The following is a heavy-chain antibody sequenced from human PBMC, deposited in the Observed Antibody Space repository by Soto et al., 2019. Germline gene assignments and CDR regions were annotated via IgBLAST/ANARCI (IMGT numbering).Heavy chain of an antibody. J-gene: IGHJ5*02. CDR3: AREPLKTLVDL. V-gene: IGHV3-33*01. Sequence: QVQLVESGGGVVQPWRSLRLSCVASGFTFNTYGMHWVRQAPGTGPEWGAVVWYDGTNEYYADFVNGRFPISRDNSENTVYLQMNSLRAEDTGVYSCAREPLKTLVDLWGQGTLVAVSS. D-gene: IGHD3-9*01. CDR2: VWYDGTNE. CDR1: GFTFNTYG.